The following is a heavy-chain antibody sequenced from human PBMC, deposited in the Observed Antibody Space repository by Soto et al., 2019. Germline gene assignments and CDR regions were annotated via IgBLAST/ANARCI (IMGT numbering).Heavy chain of an antibody. J-gene: IGHJ6*02. D-gene: IGHD3-22*01. CDR2: INHSGST. CDR3: ARGWGDSSGYSLYYYYGMDV. CDR1: GGSFSGYY. V-gene: IGHV4-34*01. Sequence: PSETLSLTCAVYGGSFSGYYWSWIRQPPGKGLEWIGEINHSGSTNYNPSLKSRVTISVDTSKNQFSLKLSSVTAADTAVYYCARGWGDSSGYSLYYYYGMDVWGQGTPVTVSS.